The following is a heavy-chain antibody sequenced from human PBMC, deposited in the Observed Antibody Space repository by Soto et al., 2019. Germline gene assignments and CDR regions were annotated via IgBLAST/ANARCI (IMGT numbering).Heavy chain of an antibody. CDR2: ISGSGGST. V-gene: IGHV3-23*01. D-gene: IGHD3-22*01. CDR1: GFTFSTYA. Sequence: PGGSLRLSCAASGFTFSTYAMSWVRLAPGKGLEWVSAISGSGGSTYYADSVKGRFTISRDNSKNTLYLQMNSLRAEDTAVYYCAKDPKYYYDSSGYLNWFDPWGQGTLVTVSS. CDR3: AKDPKYYYDSSGYLNWFDP. J-gene: IGHJ5*02.